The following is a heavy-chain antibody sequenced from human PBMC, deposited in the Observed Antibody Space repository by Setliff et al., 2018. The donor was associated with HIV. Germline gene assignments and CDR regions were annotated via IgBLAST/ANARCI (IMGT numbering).Heavy chain of an antibody. D-gene: IGHD3-3*01. Sequence: SETLSLTCTVSGGSISSFYWSWIRQPPGKGLEWIGYIYTSGSTNYNPSLKSRVTMSVDTSKNQFSLKLSSVTAADTAVYYCARHANYDFWSGYWGYYFDYWGQGTLVTVSS. CDR2: IYTSGST. J-gene: IGHJ4*02. CDR3: ARHANYDFWSGYWGYYFDY. CDR1: GGSISSFY. V-gene: IGHV4-4*09.